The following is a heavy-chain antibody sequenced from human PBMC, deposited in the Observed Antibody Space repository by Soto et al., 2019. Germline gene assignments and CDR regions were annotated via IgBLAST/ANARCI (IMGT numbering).Heavy chain of an antibody. V-gene: IGHV4-4*02. J-gene: IGHJ6*03. CDR2: IYHSGST. Sequence: PSETLSLTCAVSSGSISSSNWWSWVRQPPGKGLEWIGEIYHSGSTNYNPSLKSRVTISVDKSKNQFSLKLSSVTAADTAVYYCARVVPYSNYDEGYYYYYMDVWGKGTTVTVSS. CDR3: ARVVPYSNYDEGYYYYYMDV. CDR1: SGSISSSNW. D-gene: IGHD4-4*01.